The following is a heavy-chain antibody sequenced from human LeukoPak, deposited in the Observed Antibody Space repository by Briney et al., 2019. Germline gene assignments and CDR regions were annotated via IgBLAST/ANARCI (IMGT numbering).Heavy chain of an antibody. CDR2: ISGIGGST. J-gene: IGHJ6*02. D-gene: IGHD6-6*01. Sequence: GGPLKPPCAAPGFPFSTNPMTWVPKAPGKGLEWVPAISGIGGSTYYADSVKGRFTISRDNSKNTLYLQMNSLRAEDTAVYYCAKDLVAARLPYYYYYYGMDVWGQGTTVTVSS. CDR3: AKDLVAARLPYYYYYYGMDV. CDR1: GFPFSTNP. V-gene: IGHV3-23*01.